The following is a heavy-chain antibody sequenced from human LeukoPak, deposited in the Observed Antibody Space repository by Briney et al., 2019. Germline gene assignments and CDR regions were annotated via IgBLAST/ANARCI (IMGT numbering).Heavy chain of an antibody. V-gene: IGHV3-23*01. J-gene: IGHJ4*02. CDR2: ISGGGGST. CDR3: AKAQGYYDSSGYYRVYFDY. CDR1: GCTFSSYA. Sequence: GGSLRLSCAASGCTFSSYAMSGGRQAPGKVLEWVSAISGGGGSTYYADSVKGRFTISRDNSKNTLLLQMNSRRAEDTALYYSAKAQGYYDSSGYYRVYFDYWGQRKLVTASS. D-gene: IGHD3-22*01.